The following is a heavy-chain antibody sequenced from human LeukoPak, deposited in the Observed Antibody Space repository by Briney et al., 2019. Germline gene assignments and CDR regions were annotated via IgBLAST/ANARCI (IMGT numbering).Heavy chain of an antibody. D-gene: IGHD1-26*01. CDR1: GGFSSTYY. Sequence: SETLSLTCTVSGGFSSTYYWSWIRQPPGKGLEWIGFISYSGSTYHNPSLKSRVTMSVDTSKNLFSLKVSSVTAADTAVYYCARGRSNYYGMDVWGQGTTVTVSS. CDR3: ARGRSNYYGMDV. J-gene: IGHJ6*02. CDR2: ISYSGST. V-gene: IGHV4-59*13.